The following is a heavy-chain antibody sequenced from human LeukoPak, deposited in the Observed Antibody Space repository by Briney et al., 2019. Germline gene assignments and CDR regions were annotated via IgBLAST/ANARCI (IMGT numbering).Heavy chain of an antibody. CDR3: ARDGAPYCSGGSCNSAY. J-gene: IGHJ4*02. D-gene: IGHD2-15*01. Sequence: GGSLRLSCAAAGFTFSNYAMNWVRQAPGKGLEWVAVISYDGSNKYYADSVKGRFTISRDNSKNTLYLQMSSLRVEDTAVYYCARDGAPYCSGGSCNSAYWGQGTLVTVSS. CDR1: GFTFSNYA. CDR2: ISYDGSNK. V-gene: IGHV3-30-3*01.